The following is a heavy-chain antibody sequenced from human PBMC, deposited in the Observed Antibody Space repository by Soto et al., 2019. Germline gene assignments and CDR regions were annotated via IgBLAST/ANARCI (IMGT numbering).Heavy chain of an antibody. CDR3: AKQMQKSDAFDI. J-gene: IGHJ3*02. Sequence: QVQLVESGGGVVQPGRSLRLSCAASGFTFSSYAMHWVRQAPGKGLEWVAVISYDGINKYYADSVKGRFTISRDNSKNTLYLQMNSLRAEDTAVYYCAKQMQKSDAFDIWGQGTMVTVSS. CDR1: GFTFSSYA. V-gene: IGHV3-30-3*02. CDR2: ISYDGINK.